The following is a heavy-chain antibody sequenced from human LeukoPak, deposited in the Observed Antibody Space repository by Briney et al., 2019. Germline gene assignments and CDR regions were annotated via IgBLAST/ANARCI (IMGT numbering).Heavy chain of an antibody. J-gene: IGHJ5*02. Sequence: SETLSLTCTVSGGSISSGGYYWSWIRQHPGKGLEWIGYIYYSGSTYYNPSLKSRVTISVDTSKNQFSLKLSSVTAADTAVYYCARRIAAAGTFWFDPWGQGTLVTVSS. CDR2: IYYSGST. CDR3: ARRIAAAGTFWFDP. V-gene: IGHV4-31*03. CDR1: GGSISSGGYY. D-gene: IGHD6-13*01.